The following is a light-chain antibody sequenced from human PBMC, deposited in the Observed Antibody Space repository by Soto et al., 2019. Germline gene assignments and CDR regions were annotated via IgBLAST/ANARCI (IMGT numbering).Light chain of an antibody. V-gene: IGKV1-5*01. CDR3: QPYNSYSPWT. Sequence: DIHMTQSPSTLSASVGDRVTITCRASQSINTWLAWYQQKPGEAPNLLIYDASSLESGVPSRFSGSGSGTEFTLIISSLQPDDFATYYCQPYNSYSPWTLGQGTKVDIK. CDR2: DAS. J-gene: IGKJ1*01. CDR1: QSINTW.